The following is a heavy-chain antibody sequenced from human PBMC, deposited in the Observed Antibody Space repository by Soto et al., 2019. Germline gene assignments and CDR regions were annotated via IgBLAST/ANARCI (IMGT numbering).Heavy chain of an antibody. J-gene: IGHJ6*03. V-gene: IGHV4-39*01. CDR1: GGSISSSSYY. CDR3: ARRRDSRAYPHYYYYYYMDV. Sequence: PSETLSLTCTVSGGSISSSSYYWGWIRQPPGKGLEWIGSIYYSGSTYYNPSLKSRVTISVDTSKNQFSLKLSSVTAADTAVYYCARRRDSRAYPHYYYYYYMDVWGKGTTVTVSS. D-gene: IGHD3-22*01. CDR2: IYYSGST.